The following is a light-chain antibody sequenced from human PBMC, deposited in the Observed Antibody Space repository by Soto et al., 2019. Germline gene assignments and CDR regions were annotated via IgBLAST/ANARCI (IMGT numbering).Light chain of an antibody. CDR1: SSDVGAYKY. J-gene: IGLJ2*01. Sequence: QSVLTQPASVSGSPGQSITISCAGTSSDVGAYKYVSWYQQHADKAPKLLIYDVSSRSSGISDRFSGSKSGNTASLTIIGLQADDEAHYYCSSYAGTSIPYVVFGGGTKLTVL. CDR2: DVS. CDR3: SSYAGTSIPYVV. V-gene: IGLV2-14*03.